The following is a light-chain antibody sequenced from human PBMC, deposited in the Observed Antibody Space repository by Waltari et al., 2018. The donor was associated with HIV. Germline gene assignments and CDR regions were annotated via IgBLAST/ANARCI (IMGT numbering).Light chain of an antibody. CDR3: MQALQTPLIT. CDR1: QSLLNSNGFNY. V-gene: IGKV2-28*01. Sequence: DIVMTQSPLSLPVTPGEPASISCRSSQSLLNSNGFNYLDWYLQKPGQSPRLLIYFASDRAPGVPDRFSGSGSGTDFTLKISRVEAEDVGVYYCMQALQTPLITFGQGTRLEIK. J-gene: IGKJ5*01. CDR2: FAS.